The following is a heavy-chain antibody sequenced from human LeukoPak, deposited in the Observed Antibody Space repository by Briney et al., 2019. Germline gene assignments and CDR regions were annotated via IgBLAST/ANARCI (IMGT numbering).Heavy chain of an antibody. CDR3: ARFITIFGVVSFFDY. Sequence: SGPTLVNPSQTLTLTCTFSGFSLTSSGVGVGWIRQPPGKALEWLALIFWDGDKNYSPSLKNRLTITADTSKNEVVLTMANLDPVDTATYYCARFITIFGVVSFFDYWGQGSLVRVSS. CDR1: GFSLTSSGVG. CDR2: IFWDGDK. V-gene: IGHV2-5*02. J-gene: IGHJ4*02. D-gene: IGHD3-3*01.